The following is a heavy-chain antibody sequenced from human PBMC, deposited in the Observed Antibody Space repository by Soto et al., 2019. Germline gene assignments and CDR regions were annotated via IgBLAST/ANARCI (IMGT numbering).Heavy chain of an antibody. D-gene: IGHD3-22*01. CDR3: AKHPASYYYDSSGYLAY. J-gene: IGHJ4*02. CDR1: GFTFSSYA. V-gene: IGHV3-23*01. Sequence: GGSLRLSCAASGFTFSSYAMSWVRQAPGKGLEWVSATSGSGGSTYYADSVKGRFTISRDNSKNTLYLQMNSLRAEDTAVYYCAKHPASYYYDSSGYLAYWGQGTLVTVSS. CDR2: TSGSGGST.